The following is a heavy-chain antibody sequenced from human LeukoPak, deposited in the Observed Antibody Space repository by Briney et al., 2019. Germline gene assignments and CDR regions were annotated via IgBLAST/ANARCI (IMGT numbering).Heavy chain of an antibody. D-gene: IGHD6-19*01. Sequence: ASVKVSCKASGYTFTGYYMHWVRQAPGQGLEWMGWINPNSGGTNYAQKFQGRVTMTRDTSISTAYMELSRLRSEDTAVYYCATRGPSGWYFGYYGMDVWGQGTTVTVSS. J-gene: IGHJ6*02. CDR2: INPNSGGT. V-gene: IGHV1-2*02. CDR1: GYTFTGYY. CDR3: ATRGPSGWYFGYYGMDV.